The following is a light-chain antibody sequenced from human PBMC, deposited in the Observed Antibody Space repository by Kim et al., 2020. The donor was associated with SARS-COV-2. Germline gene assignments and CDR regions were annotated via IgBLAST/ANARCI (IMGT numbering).Light chain of an antibody. CDR1: QGISKY. CDR3: QKYNGVPLT. Sequence: DIQMTQSPSSLSASVGDRVTITCRASQGISKYLAWYQQKPGKVPKLLIYAAATLQSGVPSRFSGSGSGTDFTLTISSLQPEDVATYYCQKYNGVPLTFGGGTKVDIK. CDR2: AAA. V-gene: IGKV1-27*01. J-gene: IGKJ4*01.